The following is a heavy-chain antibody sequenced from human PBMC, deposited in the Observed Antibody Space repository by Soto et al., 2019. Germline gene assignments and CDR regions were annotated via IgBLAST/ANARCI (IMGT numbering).Heavy chain of an antibody. CDR3: ARDNEPVYYNYFGMEV. D-gene: IGHD2-8*01. CDR2: ISYDGSNK. J-gene: IGHJ6*02. V-gene: IGHV3-30*03. CDR1: GFTFSSYG. Sequence: PGGSLRLSCAASGFTFSSYGMHLVRQAPGKGLEWVAFISYDGSNKYYADSVKGRFTISRDNSKNTLYLQMNSLRAKDTAVYYCARDNEPVYYNYFGMEVLGQGTTVTVSS.